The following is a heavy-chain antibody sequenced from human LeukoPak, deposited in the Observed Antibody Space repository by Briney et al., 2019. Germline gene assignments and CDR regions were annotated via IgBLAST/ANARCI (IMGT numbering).Heavy chain of an antibody. V-gene: IGHV1-18*01. CDR2: ISVHSGNT. D-gene: IGHD4-17*01. Sequence: ASVKVSCKASGYTFTSYAISWVRQAPGQGLEWMGWISVHSGNTKYAQNFQGKITMTTDTSTSTAYMELRSLRSDDAAVYYCASHKVYGGYFHFYTWGQGTLVTVSS. CDR1: GYTFTSYA. J-gene: IGHJ4*02. CDR3: ASHKVYGGYFHFYT.